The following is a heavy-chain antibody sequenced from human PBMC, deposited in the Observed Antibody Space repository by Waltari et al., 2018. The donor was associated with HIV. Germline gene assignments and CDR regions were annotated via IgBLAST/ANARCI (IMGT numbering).Heavy chain of an antibody. V-gene: IGHV3-33*01. CDR2: IWYDGSNK. D-gene: IGHD6-13*01. CDR3: VRNRIVQQILGGMDV. Sequence: QVHLVESGGGVVQPGRSLRLSCEASGFTFGNYGMHWVRQAPGKVLEWVAVIWYDGSNKYDRDSVKGRFTISRDNSKNTLYLQMNSLRAEDTAVYYCVRNRIVQQILGGMDVWGQGTTVTVSS. CDR1: GFTFGNYG. J-gene: IGHJ6*02.